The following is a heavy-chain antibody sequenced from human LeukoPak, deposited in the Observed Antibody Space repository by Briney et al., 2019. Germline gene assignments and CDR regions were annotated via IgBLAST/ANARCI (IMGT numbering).Heavy chain of an antibody. J-gene: IGHJ5*02. V-gene: IGHV3-48*02. CDR2: ISFSGSTI. Sequence: GGSLRLSCAASGFTFSSYSMNWVRQAPGKGLEWLSYISFSGSTIYYADSVKGRFTISRDNAKNSVYLQMNSLRDEDTAVYYCARDFTLDPWGQGTLVTVSS. CDR1: GFTFSSYS. CDR3: ARDFTLDP.